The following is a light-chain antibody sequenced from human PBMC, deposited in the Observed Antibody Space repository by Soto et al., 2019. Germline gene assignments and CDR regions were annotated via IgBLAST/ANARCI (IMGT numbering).Light chain of an antibody. CDR3: SSYTDSSNYV. J-gene: IGLJ1*01. CDR1: SSDLAIYNY. CDR2: QVT. Sequence: QSALTQPASVSGSPGQSITISCTGTSSDLAIYNYVSWYQQQPGKAPKLMIYQVTNRTSGVSNSFSGSMSGNTDSLTISGLQADDDADYSCSSYTDSSNYVFGTGTKLTVL. V-gene: IGLV2-14*01.